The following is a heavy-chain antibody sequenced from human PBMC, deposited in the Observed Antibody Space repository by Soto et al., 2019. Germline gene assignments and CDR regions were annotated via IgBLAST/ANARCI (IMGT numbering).Heavy chain of an antibody. V-gene: IGHV3-7*01. J-gene: IGHJ6*02. CDR1: GFTFSSYW. D-gene: IGHD3-16*01. CDR2: IKHDGSEK. CDR3: ARQGGRRTYYYYYGMDV. Sequence: EVQLVESGGGLVQPGGSLRLSCTASGFTFSSYWMSWVRQAPGKGLGWVANIKHDGSEKNYVDSVKGRFTISTDNAKNSVFLQMNSLRAEDTAVYYCARQGGRRTYYYYYGMDVWGQGTTVTVSS.